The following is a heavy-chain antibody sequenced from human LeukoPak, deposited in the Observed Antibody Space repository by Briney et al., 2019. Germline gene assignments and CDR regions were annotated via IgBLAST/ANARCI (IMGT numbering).Heavy chain of an antibody. D-gene: IGHD3-9*01. J-gene: IGHJ3*02. CDR1: GGSISSTTYY. CDR3: ARDFDSPLAFDI. V-gene: IGHV4-61*02. CDR2: IHVSGST. Sequence: SETLSLTCNVSGGSISSTTYYWSWIRQPAGKGLQWIGRIHVSGSTNYNPSLKSRITISVDTSKNQFFLKLSSVTAADTAVYYCARDFDSPLAFDIWGQGTMVTVSS.